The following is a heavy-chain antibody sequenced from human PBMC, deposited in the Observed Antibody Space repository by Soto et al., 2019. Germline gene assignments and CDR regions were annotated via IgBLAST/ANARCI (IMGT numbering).Heavy chain of an antibody. J-gene: IGHJ4*02. V-gene: IGHV3-74*01. Sequence: GGSLRLSCAASGFAFSSDWMHWVRQAPGKGLVWVSLIDPYDTGITYADSVKGRFTISRDNAKNTLYLQMNSLRAEDTAVYYCTSDTFGARDSWGQGTLVTASS. CDR3: TSDTFGARDS. CDR2: IDPYDTGI. CDR1: GFAFSSDW. D-gene: IGHD2-15*01.